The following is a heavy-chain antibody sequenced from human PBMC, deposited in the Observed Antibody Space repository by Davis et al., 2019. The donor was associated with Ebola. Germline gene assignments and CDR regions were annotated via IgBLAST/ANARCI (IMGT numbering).Heavy chain of an antibody. CDR2: ISYDGSNK. D-gene: IGHD2-2*01. CDR1: GFTFSSYA. Sequence: PGGSLRLSCAASGFTFSSYAMHWVRQAPGKGLEWVAVISYDGSNKYYADSVKGRFTISRDNSKNTLYLQMNSLRAEDTAVYYCANIPCPSSTSCTDAFDIWGQGTMVTVSS. CDR3: ANIPCPSSTSCTDAFDI. J-gene: IGHJ3*02. V-gene: IGHV3-30-3*01.